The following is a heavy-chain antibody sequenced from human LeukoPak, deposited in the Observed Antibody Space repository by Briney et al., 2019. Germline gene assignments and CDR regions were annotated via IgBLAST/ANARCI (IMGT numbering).Heavy chain of an antibody. V-gene: IGHV1-69*04. J-gene: IGHJ4*02. CDR2: IIPIFGIA. D-gene: IGHD3-22*01. CDR1: GGTFSSDA. Sequence: ASVKVSCKASGGTFSSDAVSWVRQAPGQGLEWMGRIIPIFGIANYAQNFQGRVTITADKSTSTVYMELSSLRSEDTAVYYCARAGSYDSSNYYHEDSWGQGTLVTVSS. CDR3: ARAGSYDSSNYYHEDS.